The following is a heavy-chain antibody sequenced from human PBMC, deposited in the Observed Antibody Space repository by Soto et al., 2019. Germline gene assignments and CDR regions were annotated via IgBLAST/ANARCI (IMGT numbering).Heavy chain of an antibody. J-gene: IGHJ4*02. V-gene: IGHV3-23*01. Sequence: EVQLLESGGHLVQPGGSLRLSCAASGFTFRSYAMSWVRQAQGKGLEWVSVISGSGDTTYYADSVRGRFTIFRDNSRNTLHLQMNSLRAEDTALYYCAKCSSGDCSSNLDSWGQGTLVTVSS. CDR2: ISGSGDTT. CDR1: GFTFRSYA. CDR3: AKCSSGDCSSNLDS. D-gene: IGHD2-21*02.